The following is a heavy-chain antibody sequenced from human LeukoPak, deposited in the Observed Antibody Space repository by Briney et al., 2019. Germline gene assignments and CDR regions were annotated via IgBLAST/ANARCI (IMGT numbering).Heavy chain of an antibody. CDR3: TRISGYQLPLDYYYMDV. CDR2: IRSTAYGGTT. D-gene: IGHD2-2*01. CDR1: GFTFGDYA. Sequence: QSGGSLRLSCTASGFTFGDYALSWVRQAPGKGLEWVGFIRSTAYGGTTDYAASVKGRFTISRDGSKSIAYLQVNSLKTEDTAVYYCTRISGYQLPLDYYYMDVWGKGATVTVSS. V-gene: IGHV3-49*04. J-gene: IGHJ6*03.